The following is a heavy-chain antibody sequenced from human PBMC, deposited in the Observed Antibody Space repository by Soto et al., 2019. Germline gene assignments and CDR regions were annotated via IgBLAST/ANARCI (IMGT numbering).Heavy chain of an antibody. Sequence: GGSLRLSCAASGFTFSSYWMSWVRQAPGKGLEWVANIKQDGSEKYYVDSVKGRFTISRDNAKNSLYLQMNSLRAEDTAVYCCARAFIVVVAAAWFDPWGQGTLVTVSS. CDR1: GFTFSSYW. V-gene: IGHV3-7*01. CDR2: IKQDGSEK. D-gene: IGHD2-15*01. J-gene: IGHJ5*02. CDR3: ARAFIVVVAAAWFDP.